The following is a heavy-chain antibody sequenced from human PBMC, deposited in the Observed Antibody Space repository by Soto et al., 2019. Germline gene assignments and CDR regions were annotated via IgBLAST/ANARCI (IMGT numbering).Heavy chain of an antibody. CDR1: GFMLSKYW. Sequence: GRSLRLSCAASGFMLSKYWMHWVRPAPGKGLEYVSAISSNGGSTYYANSVKGRFTIYRDNSKNTLYLQMGSLRAEDMAVYYCARGPGYYFAYWGQGTLVTVSS. V-gene: IGHV3-64*01. CDR2: ISSNGGST. CDR3: ARGPGYYFAY. J-gene: IGHJ4*02.